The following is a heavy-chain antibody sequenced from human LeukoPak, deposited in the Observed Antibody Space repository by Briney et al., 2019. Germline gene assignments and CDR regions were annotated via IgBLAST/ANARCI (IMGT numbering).Heavy chain of an antibody. CDR2: TYYTSKWIT. CDR1: GDSFPSTTTA. Sequence: SQTLSLTCAISGDSFPSTTTAWNWIRQSPSRGLEWLGRTYYTSKWITDCAVSVKGRITVNPNTSNNQFSLQLNSVTPEDTAVYYCARGYWAYGMDVWGPGTTVTVSS. D-gene: IGHD6-13*01. CDR3: ARGYWAYGMDV. J-gene: IGHJ6*02. V-gene: IGHV6-1*01.